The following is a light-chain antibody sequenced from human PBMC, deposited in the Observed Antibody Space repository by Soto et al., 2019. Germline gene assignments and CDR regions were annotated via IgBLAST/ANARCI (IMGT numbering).Light chain of an antibody. CDR3: SSYTSSSTYV. J-gene: IGLJ1*01. Sequence: QSVLTQPPSVSGSPGQSVTISCTGTSSDVGSYNRVSWYQQSPGTAPKLMIYEVSNRPSGVPDRFSGSKSGNTASLTISGLHAEEEADYYCSSYTSSSTYVFGTGTKVTFL. V-gene: IGLV2-18*02. CDR1: SSDVGSYNR. CDR2: EVS.